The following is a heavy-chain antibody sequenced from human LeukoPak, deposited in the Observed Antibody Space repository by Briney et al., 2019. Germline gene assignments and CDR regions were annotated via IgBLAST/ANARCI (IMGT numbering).Heavy chain of an antibody. CDR2: NYPGDSDT. Sequence: GESLKISCKGSGYSFATYWSGGGRQMPGKGLEWMGINYPGDSDTTYSPSFQGQVTMSADKSISTAYLQWSSLKASDTAMYYCARRVSSSGFDAFDVWGQGTMVTVSS. CDR3: ARRVSSSGFDAFDV. V-gene: IGHV5-51*01. CDR1: GYSFATYW. J-gene: IGHJ3*01. D-gene: IGHD5-12*01.